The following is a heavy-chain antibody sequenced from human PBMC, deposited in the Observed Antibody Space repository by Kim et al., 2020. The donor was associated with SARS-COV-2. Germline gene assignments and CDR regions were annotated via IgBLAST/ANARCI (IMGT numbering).Heavy chain of an antibody. V-gene: IGHV4-4*02. CDR3: AKVGGSRFQRLDY. D-gene: IGHD2-2*01. J-gene: IGHJ4*02. Sequence: NYNPSLKRRVTMSVYKSNNQFSLKLSSVTAADTAVYYCAKVGGSRFQRLDYWGQGTLVTVSS.